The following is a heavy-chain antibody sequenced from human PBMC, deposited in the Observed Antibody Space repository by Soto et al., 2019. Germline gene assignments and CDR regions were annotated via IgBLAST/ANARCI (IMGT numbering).Heavy chain of an antibody. CDR1: GGSITSVHSY. J-gene: IGHJ4*02. Sequence: SETLSLTCTVSGGSITSVHSYWGWIRQPPGKGLEWIGIINYSGSTYYNPSLKSRVTISVDTSKNQFSLKLSSVTAADTAVYYCARRYGGNFDYWGQGTLVT. V-gene: IGHV4-39*07. CDR3: ARRYGGNFDY. D-gene: IGHD2-15*01. CDR2: INYSGST.